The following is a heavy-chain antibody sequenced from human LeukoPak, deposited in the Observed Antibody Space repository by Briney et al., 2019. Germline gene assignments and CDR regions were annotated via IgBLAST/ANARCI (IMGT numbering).Heavy chain of an antibody. Sequence: GGSLRLSCAASGFTFDDYAMHWVWQAPGKGLEWVSGISWNSGSIGYADSVKGRFTISRDNAKNSLYLQVNSLRAEDTALYYCAKDRAGGSGSFFDYWGQGTLVTVSS. CDR2: ISWNSGSI. CDR3: AKDRAGGSGSFFDY. V-gene: IGHV3-9*01. CDR1: GFTFDDYA. J-gene: IGHJ4*02. D-gene: IGHD1-26*01.